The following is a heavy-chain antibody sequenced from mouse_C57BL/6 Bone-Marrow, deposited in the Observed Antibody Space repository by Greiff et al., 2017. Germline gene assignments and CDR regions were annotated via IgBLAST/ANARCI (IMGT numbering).Heavy chain of an antibody. CDR1: GYTFTEYT. J-gene: IGHJ2*01. V-gene: IGHV1-62-2*01. CDR2: FYPGSGSI. D-gene: IGHD2-2*01. Sequence: QVHVKQSGAELVKPGASVKLSCKASGYTFTEYTIYWVKLRSGQGLERIGWFYPGSGSIKYNEKFKDKDTLTADKSSSTVYMELSRLTSEDSAVYFCARQSTMVATFDYWGQGTTLTVSS. CDR3: ARQSTMVATFDY.